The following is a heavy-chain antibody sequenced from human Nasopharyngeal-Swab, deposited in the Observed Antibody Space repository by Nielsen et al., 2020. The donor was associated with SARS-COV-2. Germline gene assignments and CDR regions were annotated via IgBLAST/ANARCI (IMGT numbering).Heavy chain of an antibody. CDR2: IYMSGIT. D-gene: IGHD3/OR15-3a*01. CDR3: ARGGSTPMIFSY. CDR1: GGSISSYY. V-gene: IGHV4-4*07. Sequence: SETLSLTCTVSGGSISSYYWTWIRQPAGKGLEWIGRIYMSGITNYNPSLKSRVTMSVDTSKKQISLNLSSVTAADTAVYYCARGGSTPMIFSYWGQGTLVTVSS. J-gene: IGHJ4*02.